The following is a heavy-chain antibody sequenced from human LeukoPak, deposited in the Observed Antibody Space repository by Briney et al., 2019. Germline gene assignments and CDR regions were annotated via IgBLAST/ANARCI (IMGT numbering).Heavy chain of an antibody. V-gene: IGHV3-23*01. Sequence: GGSLRLSCAASGFNFANHAMSWVRQTAGKGLEWVSAISGGGDITYYADSVKGRFTISRDNSKDTLFLQMHSLRPGDTAIYYCVREDTPATANYWGQGTLVTISS. CDR3: VREDTPATANY. J-gene: IGHJ4*02. CDR1: GFNFANHA. D-gene: IGHD2-21*02. CDR2: ISGGGDIT.